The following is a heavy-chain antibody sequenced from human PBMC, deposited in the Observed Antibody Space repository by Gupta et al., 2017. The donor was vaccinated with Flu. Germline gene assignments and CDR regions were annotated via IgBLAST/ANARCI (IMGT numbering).Heavy chain of an antibody. D-gene: IGHD6-13*01. V-gene: IGHV1-2*02. CDR1: GYTFTGYY. CDR3: ARCEDSSSWYLSQGKYYYYGMDV. CDR2: INPNSGGT. Sequence: QVQLVQYGAEVKKPGASVKVSCKASGYTFTGYYMHWVRQAPGQGLEGMGWINPNSGGTNYAQKFQGRVTMTRDTSISTAYMELSRLRSDDTAVYYCARCEDSSSWYLSQGKYYYYGMDVWGQGTTVTVSS. J-gene: IGHJ6*02.